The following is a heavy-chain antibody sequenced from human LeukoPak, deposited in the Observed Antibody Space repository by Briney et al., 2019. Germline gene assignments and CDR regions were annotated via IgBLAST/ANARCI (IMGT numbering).Heavy chain of an antibody. D-gene: IGHD3-3*01. CDR2: ISGSGGST. J-gene: IGHJ4*02. Sequence: GGSLRLSCAASGFTFSSYAMSWVRQAPGKGLEWVSAISGSGGSTYYADSVKGRFTISRDNSKNTLYLQMNSLRAEDTAVYYCAKAAQISYDFWSGYYTTPQYYFDYWGQGTLVTVSS. CDR1: GFTFSSYA. V-gene: IGHV3-23*01. CDR3: AKAAQISYDFWSGYYTTPQYYFDY.